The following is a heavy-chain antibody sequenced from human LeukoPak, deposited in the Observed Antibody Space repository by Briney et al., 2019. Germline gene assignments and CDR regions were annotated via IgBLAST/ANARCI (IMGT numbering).Heavy chain of an antibody. CDR1: CYSFTSYL. V-gene: IGHV5-51*01. D-gene: IGHD1-1*01. J-gene: IGHJ3*02. CDR3: ARRGWNDGRSFDI. Sequence: GESLKISCKGSCYSFTSYLIGWVRPMPGKVLEWMGIIYHGDSDTRYSPSFQGQVTIAADKSISTAYLQWSSLKASDTAMYYCARRGWNDGRSFDIWGQGTMVTVSS. CDR2: IYHGDSDT.